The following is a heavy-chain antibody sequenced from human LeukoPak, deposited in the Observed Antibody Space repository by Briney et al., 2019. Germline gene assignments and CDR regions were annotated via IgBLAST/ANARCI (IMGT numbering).Heavy chain of an antibody. CDR1: GYTFTAFW. V-gene: IGHV5-51*01. Sequence: GESLKISCKASGYTFTAFWIGWIRQVPGKGLEWMGIIYPGDSDTRYSPSFQGQGTISADKSISTAYLQWSSLKASDTAMYYCARLVIGSGYYSPFDYWGQGTLVTVSS. D-gene: IGHD3-22*01. J-gene: IGHJ4*02. CDR3: ARLVIGSGYYSPFDY. CDR2: IYPGDSDT.